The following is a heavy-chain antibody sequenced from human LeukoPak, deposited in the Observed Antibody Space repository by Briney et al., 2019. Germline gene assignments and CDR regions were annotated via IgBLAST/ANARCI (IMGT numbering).Heavy chain of an antibody. Sequence: GGSLRLSCSVSGFTFSSYAMHWVRQAPGKGLQYVSSISSNGDSTYYAASVKGRFTISRDNSKSTLYLQMSSLRAEDTAVYYWGKDRWIDYGGQGARVTVSS. D-gene: IGHD5-24*01. V-gene: IGHV3-64D*06. CDR3: GKDRWIDY. CDR2: ISSNGDST. J-gene: IGHJ4*02. CDR1: GFTFSSYA.